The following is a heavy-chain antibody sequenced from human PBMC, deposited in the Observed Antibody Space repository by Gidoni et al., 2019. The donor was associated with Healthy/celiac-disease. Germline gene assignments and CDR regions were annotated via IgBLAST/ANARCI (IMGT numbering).Heavy chain of an antibody. J-gene: IGHJ4*02. D-gene: IGHD2-2*02. CDR1: GGSISSSCYY. CDR3: ARNIVVVPAAILGYFDY. Sequence: QLQLQESGPGLVKPSETLSLTCPVSGGSISSSCYYWGWIRQPPGKGLEWIGSIYYSGSTYYNPSLKSRVTISVGTSKNQFSLKLSSVTAADTAVYYCARNIVVVPAAILGYFDYWGQGTLVTVSS. CDR2: IYYSGST. V-gene: IGHV4-39*01.